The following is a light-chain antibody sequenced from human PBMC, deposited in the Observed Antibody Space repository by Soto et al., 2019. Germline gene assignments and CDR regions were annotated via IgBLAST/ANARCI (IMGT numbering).Light chain of an antibody. CDR1: QSISSY. J-gene: IGKJ1*01. V-gene: IGKV1-39*01. CDR3: KQRYSTPRT. Sequence: DIQMTQSPSSLSASVGDRVTITCRASQSISSYLNWYQQKPGKAPKLLIYPASSLQSGVPSRFSGSGSGTDFTLTISSRQPEDFATYYCKQRYSTPRTFGQGTKVKSN. CDR2: PAS.